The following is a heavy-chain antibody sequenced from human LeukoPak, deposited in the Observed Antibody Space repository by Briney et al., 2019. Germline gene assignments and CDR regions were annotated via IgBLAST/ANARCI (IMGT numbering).Heavy chain of an antibody. CDR1: GYSFTSYG. D-gene: IGHD1-26*01. V-gene: IGHV1-18*04. CDR2: ISTYAGNT. J-gene: IGHJ4*02. CDR3: AKLGATVGCSPIDC. Sequence: ASVKVSYQASGYSFTSYGISWVRQAPGQGLEWMGWISTYAGNTNYAQKVQDRVTMTTDSSTSTAYMELRSLRSDDTAVYYCAKLGATVGCSPIDCWGQGTLVTVSS.